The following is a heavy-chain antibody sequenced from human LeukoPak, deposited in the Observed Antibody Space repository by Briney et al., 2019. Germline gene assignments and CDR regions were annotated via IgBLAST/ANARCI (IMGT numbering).Heavy chain of an antibody. CDR2: INHSGST. Sequence: SETLSLTCAVYGGSFSGYYWSWIRQPPGKGLEWIGEINHSGSTNYNPSLKSRVTISVDTSKNQFSLKLSSVTAADTAVYYCASLVVADYYFDYWGQGTLVTVSS. CDR3: ASLVVADYYFDY. CDR1: GGSFSGYY. D-gene: IGHD6-19*01. J-gene: IGHJ4*02. V-gene: IGHV4-34*01.